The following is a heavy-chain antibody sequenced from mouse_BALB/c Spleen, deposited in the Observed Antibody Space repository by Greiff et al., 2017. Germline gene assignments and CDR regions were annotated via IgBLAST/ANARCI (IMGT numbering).Heavy chain of an antibody. CDR2: IDPANGNT. D-gene: IGHD1-2*01. V-gene: IGHV14-3*02. J-gene: IGHJ2*01. Sequence: EVKLQESGAELVKPGASVKLSCTASGFNIKDTYMHWVKQRPEQGLEWIGRIDPANGNTKYDPKFQGKATITADTSSNTAYLQLSSLTSEDTAVYYCEGGSLLRLRNYWGQGTTLTVSS. CDR1: GFNIKDTY. CDR3: EGGSLLRLRNY.